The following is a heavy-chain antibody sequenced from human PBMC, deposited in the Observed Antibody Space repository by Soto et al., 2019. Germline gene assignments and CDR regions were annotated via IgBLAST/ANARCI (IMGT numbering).Heavy chain of an antibody. CDR3: ARVRYYYDSSGSRRAGYYGMDV. D-gene: IGHD3-22*01. CDR2: IIPIFGTA. Sequence: ASVKVSCKASGGTFSSYSISWVLQAPGQGLEWMGGIIPIFGTANYAQKFQGRVTITADESTSTAYMELSSLRSEDTAVYYCARVRYYYDSSGSRRAGYYGMDVWGQGTTVTVSS. V-gene: IGHV1-69*13. CDR1: GGTFSSYS. J-gene: IGHJ6*02.